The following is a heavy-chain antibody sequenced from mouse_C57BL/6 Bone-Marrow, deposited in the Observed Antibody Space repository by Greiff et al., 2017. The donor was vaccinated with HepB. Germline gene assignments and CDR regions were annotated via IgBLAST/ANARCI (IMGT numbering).Heavy chain of an antibody. Sequence: QVQLQQSGPELVKPGASVKISCKASGYAFSSSWMNWVKQRPGKGLEWIGRIYPGDGDTNYNGKFKGKATLTADKSSSTAYMQLSSLTSEDSAVYFCARHYNNGSMDYWGQGASVTVSS. V-gene: IGHV1-82*01. J-gene: IGHJ4*01. CDR2: IYPGDGDT. D-gene: IGHD1-1*01. CDR1: GYAFSSSW. CDR3: ARHYNNGSMDY.